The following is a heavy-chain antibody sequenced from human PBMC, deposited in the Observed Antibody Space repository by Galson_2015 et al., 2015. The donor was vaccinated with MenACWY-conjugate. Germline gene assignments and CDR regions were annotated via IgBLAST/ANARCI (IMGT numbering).Heavy chain of an antibody. CDR2: IKQDASEK. D-gene: IGHD4-17*01. Sequence: SLRLSCVASGFSFSGSWMSWVRQAPGKGLEWVANIKQDASEKYYVDSVKGRFAISRDNAKTSLYLQMNSLGAEDTAVYYCARGPRYGAFDIWGQGTMVTVSS. V-gene: IGHV3-7*03. CDR3: ARGPRYGAFDI. J-gene: IGHJ3*02. CDR1: GFSFSGSW.